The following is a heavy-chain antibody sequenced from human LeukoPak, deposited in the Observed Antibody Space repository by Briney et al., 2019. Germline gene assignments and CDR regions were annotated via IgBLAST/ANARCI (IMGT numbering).Heavy chain of an antibody. CDR2: ISSSGSAI. D-gene: IGHD2-15*01. J-gene: IGHJ6*02. V-gene: IGHV3-48*03. Sequence: GGSLRLSCVASEFTFSSYEMNWVRQAPGKGLEWVSYISSSGSAIYYADSVKGRFTISRDNAKNSLYLQMNSLRAEDTAVYYCAREGRSYYGMGVWGQGTTVTVSS. CDR3: AREGRSYYGMGV. CDR1: EFTFSSYE.